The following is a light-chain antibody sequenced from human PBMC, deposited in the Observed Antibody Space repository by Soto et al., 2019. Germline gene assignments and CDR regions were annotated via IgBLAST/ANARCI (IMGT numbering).Light chain of an antibody. J-gene: IGKJ2*03. Sequence: DIQMTQSPSTLSASVGDRVIITCRASENINRWLAWYQQKPGEAPKLLIYKASTLEYGVPSRFSGSGSRTESTLTISSLQPDDSATYYCQQYDSFRGYSFGRGTKLEIK. CDR2: KAS. CDR3: QQYDSFRGYS. V-gene: IGKV1-5*03. CDR1: ENINRW.